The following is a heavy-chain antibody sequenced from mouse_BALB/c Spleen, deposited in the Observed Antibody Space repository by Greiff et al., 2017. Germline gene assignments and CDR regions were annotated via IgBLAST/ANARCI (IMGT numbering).Heavy chain of an antibody. V-gene: IGHV3-6*02. CDR2: ISYDGSN. D-gene: IGHD1-1*01. J-gene: IGHJ1*01. CDR3: ARACGSSYVWYFDV. Sequence: ESGPGLVKPSQSLSLTCSVTGYSITSGYYWNWIRQFPGNKLEWMGYISYDGSNNYNPSLKNRISITRDTSKNQFFLKLNSVTTEDTATYYCARACGSSYVWYFDVWGAGTTVTVSS. CDR1: GYSITSGYY.